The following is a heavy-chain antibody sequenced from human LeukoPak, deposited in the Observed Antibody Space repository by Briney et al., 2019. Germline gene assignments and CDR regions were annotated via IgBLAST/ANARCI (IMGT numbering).Heavy chain of an antibody. D-gene: IGHD5-18*01. J-gene: IGHJ4*02. CDR3: ASGYSYGDGTYYFDY. Sequence: ASVTLSFTASGGSFSIYAISWVWQAPGQGKGRMGRIVLIFGIANYAQKFQGRVTITADKSTSKAYMELSSLRSEDTAVYYCASGYSYGDGTYYFDYWGQGTLVTVSS. V-gene: IGHV1-69*04. CDR1: GGSFSIYA. CDR2: IVLIFGIA.